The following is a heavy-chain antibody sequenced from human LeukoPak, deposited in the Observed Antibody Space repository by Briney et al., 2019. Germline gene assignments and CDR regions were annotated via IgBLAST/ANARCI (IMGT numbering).Heavy chain of an antibody. CDR3: TRLRFLEWLFPDY. CDR2: IRSKAYGGTT. Sequence: PGGSLRPSCTASGFTFGDYAMSWVRQAPGKGLEWVGFIRSKAYGGTTEYAAPVKGRFTISRDDSKSIAYLQMNSLKTEDTAVYYCTRLRFLEWLFPDYWGQGTLVTVSS. CDR1: GFTFGDYA. J-gene: IGHJ4*02. D-gene: IGHD3-3*01. V-gene: IGHV3-49*04.